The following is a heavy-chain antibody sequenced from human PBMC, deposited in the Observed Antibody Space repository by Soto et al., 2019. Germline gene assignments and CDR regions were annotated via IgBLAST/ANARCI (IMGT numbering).Heavy chain of an antibody. Sequence: PSETLSLTCTVSGDSVRNQYWSWIRRPPGRGLEWIGYIYRSGSTKYNPSLKSRLTISVDTSKNQFSLKLSLYLQMNSLTAGDTAVYYCAKGPHSASGYYYMDVWGKGTTVTVSS. CDR2: IYRSGST. D-gene: IGHD3-10*01. CDR3: AKGPHSASGYYYMDV. V-gene: IGHV4-4*09. J-gene: IGHJ6*03. CDR1: GDSVRNQY.